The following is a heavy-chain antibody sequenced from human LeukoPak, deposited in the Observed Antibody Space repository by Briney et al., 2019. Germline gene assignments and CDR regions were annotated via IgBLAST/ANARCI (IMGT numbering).Heavy chain of an antibody. J-gene: IGHJ4*02. Sequence: SETLSLTCAVSGGSISSGGYSWSWIRQPPGKGLEWIGSIYYSGSTYYNPSLKSRVTISVDTSKNQFSLKLSSVTAADTAVYYCASGYCSGGSCPLDYWGQGTLVTVSS. D-gene: IGHD2-15*01. CDR3: ASGYCSGGSCPLDY. CDR2: IYYSGST. V-gene: IGHV4-39*07. CDR1: GGSISSGGYS.